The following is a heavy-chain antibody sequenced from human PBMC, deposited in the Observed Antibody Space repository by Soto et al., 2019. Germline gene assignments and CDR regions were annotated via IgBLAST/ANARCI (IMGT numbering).Heavy chain of an antibody. CDR3: ARLRYSYGDNPYYFDY. D-gene: IGHD5-18*01. J-gene: IGHJ4*02. Sequence: GESLKISCKGSGYSFTSYWIGWVRQMPGKGLEWMGIIYPGDSDTRYSPSFQGQVTISADKSISTAYLQWSSLKASDTAMYYCARLRYSYGDNPYYFDYWGQGTLVTVSS. CDR2: IYPGDSDT. V-gene: IGHV5-51*01. CDR1: GYSFTSYW.